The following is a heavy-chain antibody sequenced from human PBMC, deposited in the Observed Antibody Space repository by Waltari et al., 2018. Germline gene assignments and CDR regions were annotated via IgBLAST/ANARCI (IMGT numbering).Heavy chain of an antibody. J-gene: IGHJ3*02. Sequence: QVQLVESGGGVVQPGRSLRLSCAASGFTFSSYAMHWVRPAPGKGREWVAVISYDGSNKYYADSVKGRFTISRDNSKNTLYLQMNSLRAEDTAVYYCARDWYGDYDEDDAFDIWGQGTMVTVSS. D-gene: IGHD4-17*01. V-gene: IGHV3-30-3*01. CDR3: ARDWYGDYDEDDAFDI. CDR2: ISYDGSNK. CDR1: GFTFSSYA.